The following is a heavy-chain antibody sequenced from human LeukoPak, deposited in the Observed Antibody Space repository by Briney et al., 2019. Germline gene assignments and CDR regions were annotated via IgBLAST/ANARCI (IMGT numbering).Heavy chain of an antibody. CDR1: GFTFSSYA. D-gene: IGHD6-6*01. CDR2: ISGSGGST. Sequence: GGSLRLSCAASGFTFSSYAMSWVRQAPGKGLEWVSAISGSGGSTYYADSVKGRFTISRDNSKNTLYLQMNSLRAEDTAVYYCARLYSSSSAPDYWGQGTLVTASS. V-gene: IGHV3-23*01. CDR3: ARLYSSSSAPDY. J-gene: IGHJ4*02.